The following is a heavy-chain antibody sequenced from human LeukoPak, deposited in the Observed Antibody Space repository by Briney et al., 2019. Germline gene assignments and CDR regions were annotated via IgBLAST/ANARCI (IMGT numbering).Heavy chain of an antibody. Sequence: ASVKVSCKASGYTFTSYDINWVRQAPGQGLEWMGIINPSGGSTSYAQKFQGRVTMTRDTSTSTVYMELSSLRSEDTAVYYCARGPGGYFDPDYWGQGTLVTVSS. CDR3: ARGPGGYFDPDY. V-gene: IGHV1-46*01. J-gene: IGHJ4*02. CDR2: INPSGGST. CDR1: GYTFTSYD. D-gene: IGHD3-9*01.